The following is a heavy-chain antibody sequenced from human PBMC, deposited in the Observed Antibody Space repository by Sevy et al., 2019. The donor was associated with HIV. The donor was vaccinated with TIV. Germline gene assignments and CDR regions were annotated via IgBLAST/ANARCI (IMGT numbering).Heavy chain of an antibody. CDR3: VKGMVVIATYLDD. D-gene: IGHD2-21*01. CDR1: GFTFSSFS. J-gene: IGHJ4*02. CDR2: INPNGGST. Sequence: GGSLRLSCSASGFTFSSFSMHWVRQAPGKGLEYFSSINPNGGSTYYADSVKGRFTTTRDNSKNTLYLRMSGLGIEDTAVYYCVKGMVVIATYLDDWGQGTLVTVSS. V-gene: IGHV3-64D*06.